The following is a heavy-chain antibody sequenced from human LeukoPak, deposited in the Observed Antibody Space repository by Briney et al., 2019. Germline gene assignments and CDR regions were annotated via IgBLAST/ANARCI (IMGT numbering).Heavy chain of an antibody. V-gene: IGHV3-74*01. J-gene: IGHJ4*02. D-gene: IGHD4-11*01. CDR1: GGSISSYY. CDR2: INSDGSNT. Sequence: ETLSLTCTVSGGSISSYYWSWIRQPPGKGLEWVSRINSDGSNTNYADSVKGRFTISRDNAKNTLYLQMNSLTAEDTAVYYCARDRVTTVSTCPDYWGQGTLVTVSS. CDR3: ARDRVTTVSTCPDY.